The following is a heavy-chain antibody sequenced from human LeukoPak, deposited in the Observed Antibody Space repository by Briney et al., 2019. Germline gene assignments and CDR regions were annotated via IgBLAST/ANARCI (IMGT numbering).Heavy chain of an antibody. CDR2: IKFDGSDK. J-gene: IGHJ5*02. V-gene: IGHV3-7*03. CDR1: GFTFSNYW. CDR3: ARDYYGSGSYYGFSWFDP. D-gene: IGHD3-10*01. Sequence: GGSLRLSCAASGFTFSNYWMSWVRQAPGKGLEWVANIKFDGSDKFYVDSVKGRFTISRDNSKNTLYLQMNSLRAEDTAVYYCARDYYGSGSYYGFSWFDPWGQGTLVTVSS.